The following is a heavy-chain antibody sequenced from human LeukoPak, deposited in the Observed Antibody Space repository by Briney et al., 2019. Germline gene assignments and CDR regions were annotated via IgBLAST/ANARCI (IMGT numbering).Heavy chain of an antibody. CDR1: GGSFSGYY. CDR2: INHSGST. V-gene: IGHV4-34*01. J-gene: IGHJ4*02. CDR3: ARRKVTYCGGDCYYATFDY. D-gene: IGHD2-21*02. Sequence: PSETLSLTCAVYGGSFSGYYWSWIRQPPGKGLEWIGEINHSGSTNYNPSLKSRVTISVDTSKNQFPLKLSSVTAADTAVYYCARRKVTYCGGDCYYATFDYWGQGTLVTVSS.